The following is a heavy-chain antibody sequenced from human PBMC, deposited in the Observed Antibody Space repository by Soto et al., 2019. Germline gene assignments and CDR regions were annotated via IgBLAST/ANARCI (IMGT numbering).Heavy chain of an antibody. V-gene: IGHV3-30*18. D-gene: IGHD3-3*01. CDR2: ISYDGSNK. CDR1: GFTFSSYG. CDR3: AKDLGYDFWSGDYRKYYYYGMDV. Sequence: QVQLVESGGGVVQPGRSLRLSCAASGFTFSSYGMHWVRQAPGKGLEWVAVISYDGSNKYYADSVKGRFTISRDNSKTKRYLQMNGLRAEDTAVYYCAKDLGYDFWSGDYRKYYYYGMDVWGQGTTVIVSS. J-gene: IGHJ6*02.